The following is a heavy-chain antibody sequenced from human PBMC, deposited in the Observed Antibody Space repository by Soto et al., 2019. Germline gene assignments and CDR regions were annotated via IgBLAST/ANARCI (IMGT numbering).Heavy chain of an antibody. CDR2: IIPIFGTA. V-gene: IGHV1-69*13. D-gene: IGHD6-19*01. CDR1: GGTLSRYA. Sequence: AVKVACKASGGTLSRYAISWVRQAPGQGLEWMGGIIPIFGTANYAQKFQGRGTITADESTSTAYMELSSLRSEDTDVYYCALAGTSLIAYYFDYWGQGTLVTVSS. J-gene: IGHJ4*02. CDR3: ALAGTSLIAYYFDY.